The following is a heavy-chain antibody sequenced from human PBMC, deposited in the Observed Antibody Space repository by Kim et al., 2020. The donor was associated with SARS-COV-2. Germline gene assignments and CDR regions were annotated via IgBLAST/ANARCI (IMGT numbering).Heavy chain of an antibody. CDR3: ARNSISYYDSSGPIDY. CDR1: GGSISSSSYY. CDR2: IYYSGST. V-gene: IGHV4-39*01. Sequence: SETLSLTCTVSGGSISSSSYYWGWIRQPPGKGLEWIGSIYYSGSTYYNPSLKSRVTISVDTSKNQFSLKLSSVTAADTAVYYCARNSISYYDSSGPIDY. D-gene: IGHD3-22*01. J-gene: IGHJ4*01.